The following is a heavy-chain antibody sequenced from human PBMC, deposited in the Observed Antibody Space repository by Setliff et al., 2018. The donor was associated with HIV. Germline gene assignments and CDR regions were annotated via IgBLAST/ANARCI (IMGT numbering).Heavy chain of an antibody. CDR3: ARHSGFNYYDSSGYLYYFDY. D-gene: IGHD3-22*01. J-gene: IGHJ4*02. CDR2: IYPGDSDT. CDR1: GYSFTSYW. Sequence: GESLKISCKGSGYSFTSYWIGWVRQMPGKGLEWMGIIYPGDSDTRYSPSFQGQVTISADKSISTAYLQWISLKASDTAMYYCARHSGFNYYDSSGYLYYFDYWGQGTLVTVSS. V-gene: IGHV5-51*01.